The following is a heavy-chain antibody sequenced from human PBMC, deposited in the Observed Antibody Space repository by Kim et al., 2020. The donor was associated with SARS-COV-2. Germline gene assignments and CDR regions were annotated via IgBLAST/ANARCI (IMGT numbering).Heavy chain of an antibody. D-gene: IGHD3-10*01. CDR3: AKTRSGSCGGQIDF. Sequence: GGSLRLSCGAAGFTFSDHGMTWVRQAPGKGLEWVSSVCGGDRGTYYADSVKGRFTISRGNSKNTLYLQMNSLRAEDTARYYCAKTRSGSCGGQIDFWGQGTLVTVSS. CDR2: VCGGDRGT. V-gene: IGHV3-23*01. CDR1: GFTFSDHG. J-gene: IGHJ4*02.